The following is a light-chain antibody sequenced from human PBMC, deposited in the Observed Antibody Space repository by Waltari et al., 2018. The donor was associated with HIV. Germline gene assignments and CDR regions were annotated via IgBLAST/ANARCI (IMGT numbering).Light chain of an antibody. V-gene: IGLV2-11*01. Sequence: QSALTPPRSVSGSPGQSVTTSCTGTSSDVGGDDSVSWYLQHPGKVPKLIIYEVIKRPSGVPDRFSGSKSGNTASLTISGLQTEDEADYFCCSYAGTYTYVLFGGGTKLTVL. CDR3: CSYAGTYTYVL. CDR2: EVI. J-gene: IGLJ3*02. CDR1: SSDVGGDDS.